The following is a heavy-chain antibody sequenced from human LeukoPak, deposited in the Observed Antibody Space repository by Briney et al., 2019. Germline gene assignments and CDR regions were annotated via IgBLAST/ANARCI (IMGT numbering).Heavy chain of an antibody. J-gene: IGHJ4*02. CDR1: GGSISSSSYY. V-gene: IGHV4-39*07. D-gene: IGHD3-3*01. CDR2: IHYSGST. Sequence: SETLSLTCTVSGGSISSSSYYWGWIRQPPGKGLEWIGSIHYSGSTNYNPSLKSRVIISVDTSKNQFSLKLSSVTAADTAVYYCARDYALPTSKNYDFWSGYFPGGRSGYYFDYWGQGTLVTVSS. CDR3: ARDYALPTSKNYDFWSGYFPGGRSGYYFDY.